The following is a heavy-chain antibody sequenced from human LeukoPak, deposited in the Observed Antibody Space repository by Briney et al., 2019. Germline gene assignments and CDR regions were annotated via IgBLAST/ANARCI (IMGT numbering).Heavy chain of an antibody. CDR1: GYIFTSYG. CDR2: ISANNGNT. Sequence: ASVKVSCKASGYIFTSYGINWVRQAPGRGPEWMGWISANNGNTNYAQKLQGRVTMTTDTFTSTAYMELRSLRSDDTAVYYCARDGATVTTPYYYYGMDVWGQGTTVTVSS. D-gene: IGHD4-17*01. V-gene: IGHV1-18*04. J-gene: IGHJ6*02. CDR3: ARDGATVTTPYYYYGMDV.